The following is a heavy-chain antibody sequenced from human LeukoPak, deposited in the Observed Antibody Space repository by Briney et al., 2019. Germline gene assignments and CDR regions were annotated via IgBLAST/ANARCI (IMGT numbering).Heavy chain of an antibody. Sequence: ASVKVSCKASGYTFTNYAVHWGRQAPGQRLEWMGWINAGNGKTNYSQKFQVRVTLTRDTSASTVYMELSSLRSEDTAVYYCARGYYDLLTGHVVTYYFDYWGQGTLVTVSS. V-gene: IGHV1-3*01. J-gene: IGHJ4*02. CDR1: GYTFTNYA. CDR2: INAGNGKT. D-gene: IGHD3-9*01. CDR3: ARGYYDLLTGHVVTYYFDY.